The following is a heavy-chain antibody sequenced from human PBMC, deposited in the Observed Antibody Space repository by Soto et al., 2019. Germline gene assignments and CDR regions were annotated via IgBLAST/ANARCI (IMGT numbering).Heavy chain of an antibody. CDR1: GYTFTDYF. Sequence: ASVKVSCKASGYTFTDYFIHWVRQAPGQGVEWMGWINPNSRGTNYAPKFQGRVTMTRDTSNSTAYMELRGLRSDDTAVYYCARVTLKAGNWFDPWGQGTLVTVSS. J-gene: IGHJ5*02. V-gene: IGHV1-2*02. CDR2: INPNSRGT. CDR3: ARVTLKAGNWFDP.